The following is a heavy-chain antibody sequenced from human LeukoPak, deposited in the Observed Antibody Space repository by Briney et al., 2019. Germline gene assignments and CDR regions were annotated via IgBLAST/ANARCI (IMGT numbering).Heavy chain of an antibody. V-gene: IGHV4-59*12. CDR1: GGSISSYY. CDR3: ARDSIRITMIVVRLGAFDI. J-gene: IGHJ3*02. D-gene: IGHD3-22*01. Sequence: SETLSLTCTVSGGSISSYYWSWIRQPPGKGLEWIGYISYSGSTNYNPSLKSRVTISVDASKKQFSLKLSSVTAADTAVYYCARDSIRITMIVVRLGAFDIWGQGTMVTVSS. CDR2: ISYSGST.